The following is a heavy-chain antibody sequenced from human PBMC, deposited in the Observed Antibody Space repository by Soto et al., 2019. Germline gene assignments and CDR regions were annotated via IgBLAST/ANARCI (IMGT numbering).Heavy chain of an antibody. J-gene: IGHJ3*02. CDR1: GYTFATYA. CDR3: AKGRGKVVHDDFDI. V-gene: IGHV3-23*01. CDR2: IDDSGDVA. D-gene: IGHD6-6*01. Sequence: PVGSLRLSCAASGYTFATYAMNWVRQAPGKGLEWVSGIDDSGDVAYYADSVKGRFTISRENSKNTVFLQMNGLRGEDTAVYYCAKGRGKVVHDDFDILGQGTVVTVSS.